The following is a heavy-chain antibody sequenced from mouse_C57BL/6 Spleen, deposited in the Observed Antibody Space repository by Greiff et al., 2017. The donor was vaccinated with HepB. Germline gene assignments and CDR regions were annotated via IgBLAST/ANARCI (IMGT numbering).Heavy chain of an antibody. CDR1: GYTFTSYG. CDR2: IYPRSGNT. J-gene: IGHJ2*01. V-gene: IGHV1-81*01. CDR3: ARGGDGYFWYLDY. D-gene: IGHD2-3*01. Sequence: QVQLQQSGAELARPGASVKLSCKASGYTFTSYGISWVKQRTGQGLEWIGEIYPRSGNTYYNEKFKGKATLTADKSSSTAYMELRSLPSEDSAVYFCARGGDGYFWYLDYWGQGTTLTVSS.